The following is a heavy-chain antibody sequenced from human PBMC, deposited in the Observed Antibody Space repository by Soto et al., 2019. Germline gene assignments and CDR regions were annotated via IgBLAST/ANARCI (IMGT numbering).Heavy chain of an antibody. CDR3: ARGRGYYDSSGSRNWFDP. CDR2: IIPIFGTA. D-gene: IGHD3-22*01. CDR1: GGTFSSYA. V-gene: IGHV1-69*13. J-gene: IGHJ5*02. Sequence: GASVKVSCKASGGTFSSYAISWVRQAPGQGLEWMGGIIPIFGTANYAQKFQGRVTITADESTSTAYMELSSLRSEDTAVYYCARGRGYYDSSGSRNWFDPWGQGTLVTVYS.